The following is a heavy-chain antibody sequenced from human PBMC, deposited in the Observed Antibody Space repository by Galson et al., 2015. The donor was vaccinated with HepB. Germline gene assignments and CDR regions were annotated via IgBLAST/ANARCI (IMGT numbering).Heavy chain of an antibody. D-gene: IGHD6-19*01. Sequence: LSLTCTVSGYSISSGYYWGWIRQPPGKGLEWIGSIYHSGSTYYNPSLKSRVTISVDTSKNQFSLKLSSVTAADTAVYYCARGIAVAAYPHHFDYWGQGTLVTVSS. V-gene: IGHV4-38-2*02. CDR3: ARGIAVAAYPHHFDY. J-gene: IGHJ4*02. CDR1: GYSISSGYY. CDR2: IYHSGST.